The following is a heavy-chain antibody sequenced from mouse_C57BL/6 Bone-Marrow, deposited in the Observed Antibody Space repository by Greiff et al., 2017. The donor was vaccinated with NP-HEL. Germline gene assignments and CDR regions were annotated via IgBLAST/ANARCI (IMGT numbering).Heavy chain of an antibody. CDR3: ARDRLYYYGSLDY. CDR2: ISYDGSN. V-gene: IGHV3-6*01. D-gene: IGHD1-1*01. CDR1: GYSITSGYY. Sequence: EVQLQESGPGLVKPSQSLSLTCSVTGYSITSGYYWNWIRQFPGNKLEWMGYISYDGSNNYNPSLKNRISITRDTSKNQFFLKLNSVTTEDTATYYCARDRLYYYGSLDYWGQGTTLTVSS. J-gene: IGHJ2*01.